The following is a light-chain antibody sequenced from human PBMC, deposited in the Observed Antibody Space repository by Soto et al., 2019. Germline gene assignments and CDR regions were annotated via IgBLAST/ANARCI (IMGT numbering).Light chain of an antibody. Sequence: EIVLTQSPATLSLSPGERATLSCRASQSVRGYLAWYQQKPGQAPRLLIYDASSRAAGIPARFSGSGSGTGLTLTLSIREPEDFAVYYCQQRSNWPPGYTFGQGTKLEIK. V-gene: IGKV3-11*01. J-gene: IGKJ2*01. CDR2: DAS. CDR1: QSVRGY. CDR3: QQRSNWPPGYT.